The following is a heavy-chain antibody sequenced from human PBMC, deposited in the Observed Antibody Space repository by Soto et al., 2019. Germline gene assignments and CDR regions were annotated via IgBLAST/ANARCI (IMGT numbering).Heavy chain of an antibody. CDR3: ARSPIYGRNAFDI. J-gene: IGHJ3*02. CDR2: IYYSGST. V-gene: IGHV4-39*01. D-gene: IGHD3-10*01. Sequence: QLQLQESGPGLVKPSETLSLTCTVSGGSISSSSYYWGWIRQPPGKGLEWIGSIYYSGSTYYNPSLKSRVTISVDTSKNQFSLKLSSVTAADTAVYYCARSPIYGRNAFDIWGQGTMVTVSS. CDR1: GGSISSSSYY.